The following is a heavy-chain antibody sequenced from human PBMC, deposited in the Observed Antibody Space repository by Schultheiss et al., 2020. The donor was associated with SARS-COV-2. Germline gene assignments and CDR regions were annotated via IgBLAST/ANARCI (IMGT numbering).Heavy chain of an antibody. CDR2: IYYSGST. CDR1: GGSISSYY. CDR3: ASSMKRSYFDY. D-gene: IGHD1-1*01. V-gene: IGHV4-59*01. J-gene: IGHJ4*02. Sequence: SETLSLTCTVSGGSISSYYWSWIRQPPGKGLEWIGYIYYSGSTNYNPSLKSRVTISVDTSKNQFSLKLSSVTAADTAVYYCASSMKRSYFDYWGQGTLVTVSS.